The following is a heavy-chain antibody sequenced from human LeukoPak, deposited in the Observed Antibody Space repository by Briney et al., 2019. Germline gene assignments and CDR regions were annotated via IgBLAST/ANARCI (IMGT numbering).Heavy chain of an antibody. Sequence: ASVKVSCKASGGTFSSYAISWVRQAPGQGLEWMGGIIPIFGTANYAQKFQGRVTITTDESTSTAYMELSSLRSEDTAVYYCARGNWNSYYWYFDLWGRGTLVTVSS. CDR2: IIPIFGTA. CDR3: ARGNWNSYYWYFDL. CDR1: GGTFSSYA. D-gene: IGHD1-7*01. J-gene: IGHJ2*01. V-gene: IGHV1-69*05.